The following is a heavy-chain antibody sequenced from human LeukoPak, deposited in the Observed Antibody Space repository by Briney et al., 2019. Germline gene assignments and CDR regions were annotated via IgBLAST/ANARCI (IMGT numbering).Heavy chain of an antibody. CDR3: AGVPLGYCSGGSCQTSYGMDV. D-gene: IGHD2-15*01. V-gene: IGHV4-59*08. CDR2: IYYSGST. CDR1: GGSISSYY. J-gene: IGHJ6*02. Sequence: SETLSITCTVSGGSISSYYWGWIRQPPGKGVEWIGYIYYSGSTNYNPSLKSRVTISVDTSKNQFSLKLSSVTAADTAVYYCAGVPLGYCSGGSCQTSYGMDVWGQGTTVTVSS.